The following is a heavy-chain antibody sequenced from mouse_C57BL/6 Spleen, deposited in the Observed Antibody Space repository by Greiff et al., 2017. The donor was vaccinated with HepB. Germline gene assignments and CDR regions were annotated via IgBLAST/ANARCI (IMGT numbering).Heavy chain of an antibody. J-gene: IGHJ4*01. V-gene: IGHV5-9-1*02. CDR1: GFTFSSYA. Sequence: EVKLVESGEGLVKPGGSLKLSCAASGFTFSSYAMSWVRQTPEKRLEWVAYISSGGDYIYYADTVKGRFTISRDNARNTLYLQMSSRKSEDTAMYYGTRVDYDVRYAMDYWGQGTSVTVSS. CDR2: ISSGGDYI. CDR3: TRVDYDVRYAMDY. D-gene: IGHD2-4*01.